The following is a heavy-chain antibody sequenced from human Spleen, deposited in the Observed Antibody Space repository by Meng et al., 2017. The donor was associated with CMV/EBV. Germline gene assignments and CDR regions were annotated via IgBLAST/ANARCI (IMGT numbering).Heavy chain of an antibody. CDR1: GFTFDDYA. CDR2: ISWNSGSI. J-gene: IGHJ4*02. V-gene: IGHV3-9*01. CDR3: AREEEGELPDY. Sequence: SLKISCAASGFTFDDYAMHWVRQAPGKGLEWVSGISWNSGSIGYADSVKGRFTISRDNSKNTLFLQMNSLSVEDTALYYCAREEEGELPDYWGQGTLVTVSS. D-gene: IGHD1-7*01.